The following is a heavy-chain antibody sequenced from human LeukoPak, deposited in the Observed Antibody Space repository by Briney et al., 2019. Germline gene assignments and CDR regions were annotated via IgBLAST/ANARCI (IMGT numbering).Heavy chain of an antibody. Sequence: RASQTLSLTCTVSGASINSGSYYWTWIRQPAGKGREWIGRIYTSGSTNYNPSLKSRVTISLDTSKNHFSLKLESVTAADTAVYYCARDGPSVYFDYWGRGTLVTVST. CDR1: GASINSGSYY. CDR2: IYTSGST. V-gene: IGHV4-61*02. CDR3: ARDGPSVYFDY. J-gene: IGHJ4*02.